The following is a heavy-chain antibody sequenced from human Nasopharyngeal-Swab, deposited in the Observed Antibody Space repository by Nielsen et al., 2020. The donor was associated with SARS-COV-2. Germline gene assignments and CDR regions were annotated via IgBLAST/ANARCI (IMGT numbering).Heavy chain of an antibody. CDR1: GYTLTELS. CDR3: ATGPVRGVISWFDP. CDR2: FDPEDGET. V-gene: IGHV1-24*01. D-gene: IGHD3-10*01. Sequence: ASVKVSCKVSGYTLTELSMHWVRQAPGKGLEWMGGFDPEDGETIYAQKFQGRVTMTEDTSTDKAYMELSSLRSEDTAVYYCATGPVRGVISWFDPWGQGTLVTVSS. J-gene: IGHJ5*02.